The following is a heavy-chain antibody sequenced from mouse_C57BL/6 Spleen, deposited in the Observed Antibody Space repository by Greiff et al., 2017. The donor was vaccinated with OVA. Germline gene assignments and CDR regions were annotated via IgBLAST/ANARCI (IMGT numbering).Heavy chain of an antibody. CDR2: IDPSDSET. CDR1: GYTFTSYW. J-gene: IGHJ1*03. Sequence: QVQLQQPGAELVRPGSSVKLSCKASGYTFTSYWMHWVKQRPIQGLEWIGNIDPSDSETHYNQKFKDKATLTVDKSSSTAYMQLSSLTSEDSAVYYCARLGENWYFDVWGTGTTVTVSS. V-gene: IGHV1-52*01. D-gene: IGHD3-3*01. CDR3: ARLGENWYFDV.